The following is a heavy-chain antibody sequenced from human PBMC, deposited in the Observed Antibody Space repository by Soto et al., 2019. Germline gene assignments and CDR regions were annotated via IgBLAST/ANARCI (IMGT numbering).Heavy chain of an antibody. V-gene: IGHV4-34*01. CDR3: ARDKITGLFDY. CDR1: GGTFVDHY. Sequence: PLQPLRHTNAVVGGTFVDHYWTWIRQPPGTGLEWIGEINHSGSTNYNPSLKSRVTISVDTSKNQFSLKLTSVTAADTAVYYCARDKITGLFDYWGQGTLVTVSS. J-gene: IGHJ4*02. D-gene: IGHD2-8*02. CDR2: INHSGST.